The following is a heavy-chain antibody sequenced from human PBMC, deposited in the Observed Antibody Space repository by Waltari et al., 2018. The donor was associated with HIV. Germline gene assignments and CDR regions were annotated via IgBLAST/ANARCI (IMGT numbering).Heavy chain of an antibody. CDR1: GFTFSIYW. V-gene: IGHV3-7*01. CDR2: IKQDGSEN. Sequence: EVQLVESGGGLVQPGGSLRLSCAASGFTFSIYWMTWLRQAPGKSMELVANIKQDGSENHYACSVRGRCTISRDNTNTPLYRQMNSLRAEDTPVYYCAKYSGRYWRAHNWFDPWGPGTLVTVSS. CDR3: AKYSGRYWRAHNWFDP. J-gene: IGHJ5*02. D-gene: IGHD2-21*02.